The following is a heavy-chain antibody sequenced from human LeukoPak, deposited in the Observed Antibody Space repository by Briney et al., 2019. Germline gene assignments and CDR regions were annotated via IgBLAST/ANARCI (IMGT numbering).Heavy chain of an antibody. V-gene: IGHV1-18*01. CDR2: IGAYNGNT. CDR1: GYTFTNYS. CDR3: ARGDYSGSGINLRPFDY. Sequence: ASVKVSCKASGYTFTNYSISWVRQAPGQGLEWMGWIGAYNGNTNYAQKLQGRATMTTDTSTTTAYMELRSLRSDDTAVYYCARGDYSGSGINLRPFDYWGQGTLVTVSS. J-gene: IGHJ4*02. D-gene: IGHD3-10*01.